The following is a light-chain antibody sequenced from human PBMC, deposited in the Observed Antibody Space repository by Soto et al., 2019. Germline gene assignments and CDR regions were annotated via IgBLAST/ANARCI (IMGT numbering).Light chain of an antibody. CDR3: QQYGNSRT. CDR1: QSTTNNY. V-gene: IGKV3-20*01. Sequence: EIVLTQSPGTLSLSPGERATLSCRTSQSTTNNYLAWYQQKPGQAPRLLIYGASSRATGIPDRFSGSGSGTDFTLTISRLEPEDFAVYYCQQYGNSRTFGQGTTVDIK. CDR2: GAS. J-gene: IGKJ1*01.